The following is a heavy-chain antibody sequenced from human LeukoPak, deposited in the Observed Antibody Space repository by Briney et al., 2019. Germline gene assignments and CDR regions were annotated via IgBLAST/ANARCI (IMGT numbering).Heavy chain of an antibody. CDR3: GSVGSVYAFDI. Sequence: PGGSLRLSCAASGFTFRRYWMTWVRQAPGKGLEWVANVKEDGSEKYYVDSVKGRFTISRDNSKNTLYLQMNSLRAEDTAVYYCGSVGSVYAFDIWGQGTMVTVSS. J-gene: IGHJ3*02. V-gene: IGHV3-7*03. D-gene: IGHD2-15*01. CDR2: VKEDGSEK. CDR1: GFTFRRYW.